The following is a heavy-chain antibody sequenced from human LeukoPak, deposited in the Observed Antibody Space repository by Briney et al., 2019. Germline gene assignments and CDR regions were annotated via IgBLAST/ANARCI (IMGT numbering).Heavy chain of an antibody. J-gene: IGHJ2*01. D-gene: IGHD3-22*01. CDR2: IFSRSDTI. CDR3: ARESSKKSITMIERYFDL. Sequence: PGGSLRLSCAVSGFSFDSYSMSWIRQAPGKGLEWVSYIFSRSDTIYYADSVKGRFTISRDNAKNSLYLQMNSLRAEDTAVYYCARESSKKSITMIERYFDLWGRGTLVTVSS. CDR1: GFSFDSYS. V-gene: IGHV3-48*04.